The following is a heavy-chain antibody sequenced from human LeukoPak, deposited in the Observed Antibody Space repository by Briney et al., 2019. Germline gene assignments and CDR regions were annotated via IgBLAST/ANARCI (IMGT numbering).Heavy chain of an antibody. V-gene: IGHV1-2*02. CDR3: ARSGSYHYYYGMDV. J-gene: IGHJ6*02. D-gene: IGHD1-26*01. Sequence: ASVKVSCKAYGYTFTGYYMHWVRQAPGQGLEWMGWINPNSGGTNYAQKFQGRVTMTRDTSISTAYMELSRLRSDDTAVYYCARSGSYHYYYGMDVWGQGTTVTVSS. CDR2: INPNSGGT. CDR1: GYTFTGYY.